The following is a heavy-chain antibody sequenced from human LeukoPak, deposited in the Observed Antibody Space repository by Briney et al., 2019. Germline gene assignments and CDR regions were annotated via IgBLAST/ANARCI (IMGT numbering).Heavy chain of an antibody. Sequence: GGSLRRSCAASGFTVSSNFMSWVRQAPGKGLEWVSLIYSGGSTYYADSVKGRFTISRDNSKNTLYLQMNSLRADDTALYYCARLSGSYDYWGQGTLVTVSS. D-gene: IGHD1-26*01. J-gene: IGHJ4*02. CDR3: ARLSGSYDY. V-gene: IGHV3-53*01. CDR1: GFTVSSNF. CDR2: IYSGGST.